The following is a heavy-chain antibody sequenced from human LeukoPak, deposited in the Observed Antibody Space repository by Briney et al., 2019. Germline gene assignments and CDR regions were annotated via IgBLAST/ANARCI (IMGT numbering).Heavy chain of an antibody. CDR3: ASILTPVTTMDY. Sequence: ASVKVSCKASGYTFTGYYMDWGRQAPGQGLEWRGGINPNSGGTNYAQKFQGRVTMTRDPYISTAYMELTRLRSDNTAMYYCASILTPVTTMDYWGQGTLVTVSS. V-gene: IGHV1-2*02. D-gene: IGHD4-17*01. J-gene: IGHJ4*02. CDR1: GYTFTGYY. CDR2: INPNSGGT.